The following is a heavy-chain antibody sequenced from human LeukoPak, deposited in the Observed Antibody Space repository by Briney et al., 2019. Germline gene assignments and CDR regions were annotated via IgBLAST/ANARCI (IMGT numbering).Heavy chain of an antibody. CDR1: GYSISSGYY. D-gene: IGHD2-15*01. CDR3: ARDRNGVVAATPFMDV. J-gene: IGHJ6*03. V-gene: IGHV4-38-2*02. CDR2: TYHSGST. Sequence: SETLSLTCAVSGYSISSGYYWGWIRQPPGKGLEFIGSTYHSGSTYYNPSLKSRVTISVDTSKNQFSLKLSSVTAADTAMYFCARDRNGVVAATPFMDVWGKGTTVTVSS.